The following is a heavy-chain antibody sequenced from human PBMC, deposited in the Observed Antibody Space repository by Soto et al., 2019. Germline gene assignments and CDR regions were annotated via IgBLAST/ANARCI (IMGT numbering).Heavy chain of an antibody. D-gene: IGHD6-13*01. CDR2: MNPNRGNT. Sequence: ASVKVSCKASGYTFTSFDINWVRQATGQGLEWMGWMNPNRGNTVYAQKFRGRVTMTRDTSISTAYLELSGLTSEDTAVYYCTRGIAAAGSTYDVYYYYYMDVWGKGTTVTVSS. CDR3: TRGIAAAGSTYDVYYYYYMDV. V-gene: IGHV1-8*01. CDR1: GYTFTSFD. J-gene: IGHJ6*03.